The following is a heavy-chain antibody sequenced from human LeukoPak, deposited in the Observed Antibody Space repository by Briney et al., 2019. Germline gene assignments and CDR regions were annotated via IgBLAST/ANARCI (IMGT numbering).Heavy chain of an antibody. CDR1: GFTVSSNY. Sequence: GGSLRLSCAASGFTVSSNYMSWVRQAPGKGLDWVSVIYSGGTTYYADSVKGRFTISRDDSKNTLHLQMNSLRAEDTAVYYCAKSQLLWFGEFNYWGQGTLVTVSS. J-gene: IGHJ4*02. V-gene: IGHV3-53*01. D-gene: IGHD3-10*01. CDR2: IYSGGTT. CDR3: AKSQLLWFGEFNY.